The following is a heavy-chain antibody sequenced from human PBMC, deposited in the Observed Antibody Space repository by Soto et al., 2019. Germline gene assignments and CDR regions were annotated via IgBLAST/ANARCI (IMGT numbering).Heavy chain of an antibody. J-gene: IGHJ4*02. V-gene: IGHV1-3*05. CDR1: GYTFTSYA. D-gene: IGHD2-21*02. CDR3: ARSNVVVTALDY. Sequence: QVQLVRSGAEEKKPGASVKVSCKASGYTFTSYAMHWVRQAPGQRLEWMGWINAGNGNTKYSQKFQGRVTITRDTFASTAYMEMSSLRSEDTAVYYCARSNVVVTALDYWGQGTLVTVSS. CDR2: INAGNGNT.